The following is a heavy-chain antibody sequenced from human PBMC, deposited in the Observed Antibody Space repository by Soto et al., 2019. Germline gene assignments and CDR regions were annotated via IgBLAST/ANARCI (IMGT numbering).Heavy chain of an antibody. V-gene: IGHV1-3*01. J-gene: IGHJ6*03. D-gene: IGHD6-19*01. CDR2: INADNGNT. CDR1: GYTFTSYA. CDR3: ARDVFSSAWPYYMDV. Sequence: QVQLVQSGAEVKKPGASVNVSCKTSGYTFTSYAINWVRQAPGQRLEWMGWINADNGNTKYSQKLQGRVTITRDTSASTAYMELSSLRSDDTAIYYCARDVFSSAWPYYMDVWGKGTTVTGSS.